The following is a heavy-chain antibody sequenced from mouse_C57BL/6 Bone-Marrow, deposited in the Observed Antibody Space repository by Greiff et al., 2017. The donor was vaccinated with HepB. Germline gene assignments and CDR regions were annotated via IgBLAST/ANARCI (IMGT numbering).Heavy chain of an antibody. CDR3: ARRYYYGSSFLYYAMDY. CDR2: ISGGGGNT. V-gene: IGHV5-9*01. Sequence: EVQVVESGGGLVKPGGSLKLSCAASGFTFSSYTMSWVRQTPEKRLEWVATISGGGGNTYYPDSVKGRFTISRDNAKNTLYLQMSSLRSEDTALYYCARRYYYGSSFLYYAMDYWGQGTSVTVSS. D-gene: IGHD1-1*01. CDR1: GFTFSSYT. J-gene: IGHJ4*01.